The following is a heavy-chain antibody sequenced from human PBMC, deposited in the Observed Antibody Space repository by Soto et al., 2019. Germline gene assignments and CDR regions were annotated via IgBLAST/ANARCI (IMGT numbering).Heavy chain of an antibody. J-gene: IGHJ6*02. D-gene: IGHD5-12*01. CDR3: ARGGMATINEYYYYGMDV. Sequence: SETLSLTCVVSGGSVTSYHWSWIRQFPGKGLEWIAYTAYTGSTNYNPSLKSRVTISVDTSKNQFSLKLSSVTAADTAVYYCARGGMATINEYYYYGMDVWGQGTTVTVSS. CDR2: TAYTGST. CDR1: GGSVTSYH. V-gene: IGHV4-59*02.